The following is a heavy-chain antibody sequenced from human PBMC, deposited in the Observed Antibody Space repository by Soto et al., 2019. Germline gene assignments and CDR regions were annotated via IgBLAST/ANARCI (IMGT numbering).Heavy chain of an antibody. CDR3: ASSYHSSSSYRSCSYYYGMDV. Sequence: ASVKVSCKASGGTFSSYAISWVRQAPGQGLEWMGGIIPIFGTANYAQKFQGRVTITADESTSTAYMELSSLRSEDTAVYYCASSYHSSSSYRSCSYYYGMDVWGQGTTVIVSS. D-gene: IGHD6-6*01. CDR2: IIPIFGTA. V-gene: IGHV1-69*13. CDR1: GGTFSSYA. J-gene: IGHJ6*02.